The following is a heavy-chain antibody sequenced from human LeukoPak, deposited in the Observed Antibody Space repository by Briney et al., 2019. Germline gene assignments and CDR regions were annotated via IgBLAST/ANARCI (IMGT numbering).Heavy chain of an antibody. Sequence: GESLKVSCKGSGYSFTSYWIGWVRQMPGKGLEWMGIIYPGDSDTRYSPSFQGQVTISADKSISTAYPQWSSLKASDTAMYYCARRTYCGGDCYLSVGFIDYWGQGTLVTVSS. CDR3: ARRTYCGGDCYLSVGFIDY. J-gene: IGHJ4*02. CDR1: GYSFTSYW. V-gene: IGHV5-51*01. D-gene: IGHD2-21*01. CDR2: IYPGDSDT.